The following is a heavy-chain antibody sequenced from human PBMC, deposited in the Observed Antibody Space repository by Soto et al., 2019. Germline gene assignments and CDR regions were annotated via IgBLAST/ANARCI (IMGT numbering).Heavy chain of an antibody. CDR2: IYYSGST. D-gene: IGHD2-2*01. Sequence: SETLSLTCTVSGGSISSYYWSWIRHPPGKGLEWIGYIYYSGSTNYNPSLKSRVTISVDTSKNQFSLKLSSVTATDTAVYYCARGAVPAGEYNWFDPCSQGTLVTVS. CDR1: GGSISSYY. CDR3: ARGAVPAGEYNWFDP. V-gene: IGHV4-59*01. J-gene: IGHJ5*02.